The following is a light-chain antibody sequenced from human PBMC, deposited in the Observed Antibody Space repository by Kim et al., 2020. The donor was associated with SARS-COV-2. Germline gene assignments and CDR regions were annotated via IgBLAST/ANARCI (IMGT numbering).Light chain of an antibody. CDR1: QSVQNW. CDR2: KAF. CDR3: QQYHTQST. J-gene: IGKJ1*01. V-gene: IGKV1-5*03. Sequence: DIQVTQSPSILPASVGDTVTITCRASQSVQNWLAWYQQKPGQVPKLLIEKAFHLQSGVPGRFGGSVSGTEFTLTITTLQPDDFATYYCQQYHTQSTFGQGTKVDIK.